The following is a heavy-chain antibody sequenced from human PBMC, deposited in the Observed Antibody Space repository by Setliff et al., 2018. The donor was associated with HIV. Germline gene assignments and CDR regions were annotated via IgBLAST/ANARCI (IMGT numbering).Heavy chain of an antibody. CDR1: GFTFDISD. CDR2: ISSGGIIK. V-gene: IGHV3-23*01. J-gene: IGHJ5*02. CDR3: AKCGGTCWHNFFGP. D-gene: IGHD2-15*01. Sequence: GGSLRLSCATSGFTFDISDMSWVRQAPGKGLEWVSSISSGGIIKKYSGSVKGRFTISRDNSKKMLYLQMNSLRAEDTAVYYCAKCGGTCWHNFFGPWGQGTLVTVSS.